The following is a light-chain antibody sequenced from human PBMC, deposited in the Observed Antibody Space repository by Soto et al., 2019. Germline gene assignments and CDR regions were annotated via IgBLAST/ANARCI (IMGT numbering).Light chain of an antibody. CDR3: QHYHSYSRT. V-gene: IGKV1-5*03. Sequence: DIQMTQSPSTLSASIGDRVAITCRASDNIGPWVAWYQQKAGKAPKLLIYKASTLETGATSRFAGSGSGTTFTLTITRLQPYDFATYYCQHYHSYSRTFGQGTRVEV. CDR2: KAS. CDR1: DNIGPW. J-gene: IGKJ1*01.